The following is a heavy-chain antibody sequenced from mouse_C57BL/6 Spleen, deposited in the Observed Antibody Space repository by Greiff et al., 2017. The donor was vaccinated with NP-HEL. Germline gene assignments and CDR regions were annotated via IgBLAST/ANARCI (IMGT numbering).Heavy chain of an antibody. CDR1: GFTFSSYA. CDR3: AREGSLITTVVMDY. V-gene: IGHV5-4*01. J-gene: IGHJ2*01. D-gene: IGHD1-1*01. Sequence: EVKLVESGGGLVKPGGSLKLSCAASGFTFSSYAMSWVRQTPEKRLEWVATISDGGSYTYYPDNVKGRFTISRDNAKNNLYLQMSHLKSEDTAMYYCAREGSLITTVVMDYWGQGTTLTVSS. CDR2: ISDGGSYT.